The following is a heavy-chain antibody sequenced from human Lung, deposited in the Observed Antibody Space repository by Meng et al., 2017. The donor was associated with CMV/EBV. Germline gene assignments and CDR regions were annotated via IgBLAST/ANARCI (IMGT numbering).Heavy chain of an antibody. CDR3: AYGSGSYVGPDW. V-gene: IGHV1-69*12. J-gene: IGHJ4*02. CDR2: ITLIFGKA. Sequence: QVQLVQSGAGVKKPGSSVRASCKASGGTFSSYTITWVRQAPGQGLEWMGGITLIFGKANYAQKFQGRLTITADESTTTAYMELSRLRSEDTAVYYCAYGSGSYVGPDWWGQGTLVTVSS. CDR1: GGTFSSYT. D-gene: IGHD3-10*01.